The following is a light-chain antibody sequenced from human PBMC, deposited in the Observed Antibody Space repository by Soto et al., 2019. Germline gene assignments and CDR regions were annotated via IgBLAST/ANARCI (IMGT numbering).Light chain of an antibody. CDR2: GNS. V-gene: IGLV1-40*01. Sequence: QPVLTQPPSVSGAPGQRVTISCTGSSSNIGAGSGVHWYQQLPGTAPKLLIYGNSNRPSGVPDRFSGSKSGTSASLAITGLHTEDEADYYCHSYDSSLSGYVFGTGTKLTVL. CDR3: HSYDSSLSGYV. CDR1: SSNIGAGSG. J-gene: IGLJ1*01.